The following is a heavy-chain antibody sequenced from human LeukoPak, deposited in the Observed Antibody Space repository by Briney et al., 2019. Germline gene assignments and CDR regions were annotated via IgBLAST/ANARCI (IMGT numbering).Heavy chain of an antibody. CDR1: GASIRSNYY. CDR2: IYYSGNS. D-gene: IGHD6-19*01. J-gene: IGHJ6*04. V-gene: IGHV4-39*07. CDR3: TRLSTGLAVAEMDV. Sequence: SETLSLTCTVSGASIRSNYYWGWIRQPPGKGLEWIGSIYYSGNSYYNPSLKSRVTMSIDTSKNQFSLKVNSVIAADTAVYYCTRLSTGLAVAEMDVWGKGTTVTVSS.